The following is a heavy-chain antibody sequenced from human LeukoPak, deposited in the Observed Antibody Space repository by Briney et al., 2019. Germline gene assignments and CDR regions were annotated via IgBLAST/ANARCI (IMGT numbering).Heavy chain of an antibody. CDR3: ARDLIAAADYYYYYYMDV. D-gene: IGHD6-13*01. V-gene: IGHV3-21*01. J-gene: IGHJ6*03. Sequence: GGSLRLSCAASGFTFSSYSMNWVRQAPGKGLEWVSSISSSSSYIYYADSVKGRFTISRDNAKNSLYLQMNRLRAEDTAVYYCARDLIAAADYYYYYYMDVWGKGTTVTVSS. CDR2: ISSSSSYI. CDR1: GFTFSSYS.